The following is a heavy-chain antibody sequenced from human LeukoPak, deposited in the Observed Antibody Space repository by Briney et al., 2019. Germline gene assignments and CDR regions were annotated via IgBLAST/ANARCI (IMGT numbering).Heavy chain of an antibody. CDR2: IKEDGNEK. V-gene: IGHV3-7*03. Sequence: GGSLRLSCAASGFTFSSYCMSWVRQAPGKGLEWVAYIKEDGNEKYYVDSVKGRFTISRDTAKNSLYLQMNSLRAEDTAVYYCAKDHGRSLDYWGQGTLVTVSS. J-gene: IGHJ4*02. CDR1: GFTFSSYC. CDR3: AKDHGRSLDY.